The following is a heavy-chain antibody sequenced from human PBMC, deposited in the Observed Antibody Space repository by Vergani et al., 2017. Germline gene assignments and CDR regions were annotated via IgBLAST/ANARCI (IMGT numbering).Heavy chain of an antibody. V-gene: IGHV1-58*02. D-gene: IGHD4-11*01. CDR1: GFTFTSSA. CDR2: IVVGSGNT. Sequence: QMQLVQSGPEVKKPGTSVKVSCKASGFTFTSSAMQWVRQARGQRLEWIGWIVVGSGNTNYAQKFQERVTITRDMSTSTAYMELSSLRSEDTAVYYCAGGRRIYSNYFYYYCMDVWGKGTTVTVSS. J-gene: IGHJ6*03. CDR3: AGGRRIYSNYFYYYCMDV.